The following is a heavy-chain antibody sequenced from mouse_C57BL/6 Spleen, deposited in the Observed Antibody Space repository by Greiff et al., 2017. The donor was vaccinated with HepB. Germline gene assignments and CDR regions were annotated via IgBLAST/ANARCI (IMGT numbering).Heavy chain of an antibody. D-gene: IGHD1-1*01. CDR1: GYSITSGYY. CDR3: AREGTVVGYFDV. V-gene: IGHV3-6*01. Sequence: EVQLVESGPGLVKPSQSLSLTCSVTGYSITSGYYWNWIRQFPGNKLEWMGYISYDGSNNYNPSLKNRISITRDTSKNQFFLKLNSVTTEDTATYYCAREGTVVGYFDVWGTGTTVTVSS. CDR2: ISYDGSN. J-gene: IGHJ1*03.